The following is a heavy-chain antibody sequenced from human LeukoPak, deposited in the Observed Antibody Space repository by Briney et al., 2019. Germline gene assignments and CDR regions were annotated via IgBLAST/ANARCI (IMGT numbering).Heavy chain of an antibody. V-gene: IGHV3-48*03. CDR1: GFTFSSYE. CDR2: ISSSGSTI. J-gene: IGHJ4*02. CDR3: ARSYGDYVLFDY. D-gene: IGHD4-17*01. Sequence: GGSVRLSCAASGFTFSSYEMNWVRQAPGQGLEWVSYISSSGSTIYYADSVKGRFTISRDNAKNSLYLQMNSLRAEDTAAYYCARSYGDYVLFDYWGQGTLVTVSS.